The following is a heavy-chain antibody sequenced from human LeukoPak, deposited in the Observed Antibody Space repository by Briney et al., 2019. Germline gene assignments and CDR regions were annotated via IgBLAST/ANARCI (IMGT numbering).Heavy chain of an antibody. V-gene: IGHV4-39*01. Sequence: SETLSLTCTVSGDSIRRDNYYWGWIRQPPGKGLEWIGSIYYSGSTYYNPSLKSRVSISVDPSKSQFSLKLTSVTAADTAVYYCATHPLLDYWGQGSLVTVSS. D-gene: IGHD3-16*02. CDR2: IYYSGST. CDR3: ATHPLLDY. CDR1: GDSIRRDNYY. J-gene: IGHJ4*02.